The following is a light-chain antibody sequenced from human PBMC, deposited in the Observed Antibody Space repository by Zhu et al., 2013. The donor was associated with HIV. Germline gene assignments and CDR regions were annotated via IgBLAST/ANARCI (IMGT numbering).Light chain of an antibody. CDR1: QSIDFW. CDR3: QQYTSYSLT. J-gene: IGKJ1*01. CDR2: KAS. V-gene: IGKV1-5*03. Sequence: DIQMTQSPSTLSASVGDRVTITCRASQSIDFWLAWYQQKVGKAPKLLIQKASTLQSGVLSRFSGSRSGTEFNLTISSLQPDDFATYYCQQYTSYSLTFGQGTKV.